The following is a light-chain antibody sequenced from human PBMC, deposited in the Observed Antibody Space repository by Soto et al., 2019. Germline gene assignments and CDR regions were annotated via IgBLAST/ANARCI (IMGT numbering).Light chain of an antibody. CDR2: GNS. V-gene: IGLV1-40*01. J-gene: IGLJ2*01. Sequence: QSVLTQPPSVSGAPGQRVTISCTGSSSNIGAGYDVHWYQQLPGTAPKLLIYGNSNRPSGVPDRFSGSKSGTSASLAITGLQAEDEADYYCQSYDSSLSGFWVVFGGGTKLTVL. CDR1: SSNIGAGYD. CDR3: QSYDSSLSGFWVV.